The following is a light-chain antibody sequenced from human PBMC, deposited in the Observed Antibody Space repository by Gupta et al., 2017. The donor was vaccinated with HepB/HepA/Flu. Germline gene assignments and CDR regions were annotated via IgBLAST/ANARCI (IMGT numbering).Light chain of an antibody. CDR2: DAS. CDR1: QSVSSY. Sequence: EIVLTQSPATLSLSPGERATLSCRASQSVSSYLDWYQQKPGQAPRLLIYDASNRATGIPARLSGSGSGTDFTLTISSLEPEDFAVYYCQQRSNWPPRTFGHGTKVDIK. CDR3: QQRSNWPPRT. V-gene: IGKV3-11*01. J-gene: IGKJ3*01.